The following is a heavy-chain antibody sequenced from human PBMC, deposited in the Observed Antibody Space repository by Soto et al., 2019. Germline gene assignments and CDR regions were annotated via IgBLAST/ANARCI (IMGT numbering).Heavy chain of an antibody. CDR3: SATDHDDHNNFDQ. Sequence: EVQLVESGGGLVQPGGSLKLSCAVSGLTFSGSAMHWVRQASGKGLEWVGHIRRKANNYAKAYAASVKGRFTISRDDSKNTAYLQMTSLKTEDTAVYYCSATDHDDHNNFDQWGQGTVVTVSS. J-gene: IGHJ4*02. V-gene: IGHV3-73*01. CDR2: IRRKANNYAK. D-gene: IGHD1-1*01. CDR1: GLTFSGSA.